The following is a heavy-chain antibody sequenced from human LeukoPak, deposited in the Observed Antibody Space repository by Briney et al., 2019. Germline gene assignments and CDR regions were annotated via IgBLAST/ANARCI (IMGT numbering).Heavy chain of an antibody. CDR3: ARAIAAAGDF. CDR2: INPNSGGT. V-gene: IGHV1-2*06. Sequence: ASVKVSCKASGYTFTGYYMHWVRQAPGQGLEWMGRINPNSGGTNSAQKLQGRVTMTRDTSINTAYMELNRLRSDDTAVYYCARAIAAAGDFWGQGTLVTVSS. J-gene: IGHJ4*02. CDR1: GYTFTGYY. D-gene: IGHD6-13*01.